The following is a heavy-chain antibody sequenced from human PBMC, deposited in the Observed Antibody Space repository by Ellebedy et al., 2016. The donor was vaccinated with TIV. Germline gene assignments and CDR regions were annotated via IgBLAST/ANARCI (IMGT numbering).Heavy chain of an antibody. J-gene: IGHJ4*02. CDR2: INSDGSST. V-gene: IGHV3-74*01. CDR1: GFTFSSSW. Sequence: GGSLRLSCAASGFTFSSSWMHWVRQAPGKRPVWLSRINSDGSSTSYADSVKGRFTVSRDNAKNTLYLQMDSLRAEDTAVYYCASPGGVIAAYFDYWGQGTLVTVSS. D-gene: IGHD6-13*01. CDR3: ASPGGVIAAYFDY.